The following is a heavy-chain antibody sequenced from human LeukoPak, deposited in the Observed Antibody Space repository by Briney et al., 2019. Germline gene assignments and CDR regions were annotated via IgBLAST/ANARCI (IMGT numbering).Heavy chain of an antibody. D-gene: IGHD3-3*01. Sequence: SETLSLTCVVSGDSISSNQHYWGWIRQPPGKGLEWIGSVYYTGSTYSNPSLTGRVTISVDTSKNQFSLRLNSMTARDTAVYFCARHKKHDFWSGYPDLWGQGTLVSVSS. V-gene: IGHV4-39*01. CDR2: VYYTGST. CDR3: ARHKKHDFWSGYPDL. J-gene: IGHJ5*02. CDR1: GDSISSNQHY.